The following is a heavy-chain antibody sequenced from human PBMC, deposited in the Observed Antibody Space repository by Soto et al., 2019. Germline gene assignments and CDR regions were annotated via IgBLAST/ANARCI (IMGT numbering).Heavy chain of an antibody. CDR2: IYYSGST. D-gene: IGHD5-18*01. J-gene: IGHJ4*02. V-gene: IGHV4-31*03. Sequence: PSETLSLTCTVSGGSISSGGYYWSWIRQHPGKGLEWIGYIYYSGSTNYNPSLKSRVTISVDTSKNQFSLKLSSVTAADTAVYYCARSGRIQLWSYFDYWGQGTLVTVSS. CDR3: ARSGRIQLWSYFDY. CDR1: GGSISSGGYY.